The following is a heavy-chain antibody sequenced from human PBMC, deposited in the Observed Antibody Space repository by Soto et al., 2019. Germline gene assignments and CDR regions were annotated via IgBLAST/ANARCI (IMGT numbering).Heavy chain of an antibody. CDR2: INVYNGDR. Sequence: QVQVVQSGPELKKPGASVKVSCKAQGYIFTKYGIGWVRQAPGHGLEWMGLINVYNGDRKVAQTFQDRVSMTTDTATDTAYMELRRLRSGDTAVYYCARLQLGGDRMLNWFDPWGQGTLVTVSS. CDR3: ARLQLGGDRMLNWFDP. D-gene: IGHD2-21*02. J-gene: IGHJ5*02. CDR1: GYIFTKYG. V-gene: IGHV1-18*01.